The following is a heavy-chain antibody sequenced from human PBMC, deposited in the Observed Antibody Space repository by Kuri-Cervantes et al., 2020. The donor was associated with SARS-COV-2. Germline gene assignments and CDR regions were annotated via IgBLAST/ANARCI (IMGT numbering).Heavy chain of an antibody. CDR3: ARVIQDAFDI. CDR1: GGSVSSGSYY. Sequence: SETLSLTCTVSGGSVSSGSYYWGWIRQPPGKGLEWIGSIYYSGSTYYNPSLKSRVTISVDTSKNQFSLKLSSVTAADTAVYYCARVIQDAFDIWGQGTMVTVSS. V-gene: IGHV4-39*01. J-gene: IGHJ3*02. CDR2: IYYSGST.